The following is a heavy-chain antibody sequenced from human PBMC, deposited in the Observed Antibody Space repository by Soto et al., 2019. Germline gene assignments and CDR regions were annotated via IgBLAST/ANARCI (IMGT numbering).Heavy chain of an antibody. J-gene: IGHJ6*03. D-gene: IGHD3-3*01. CDR3: ARVTSQDDFWSGSDYMDV. CDR2: ISAYNGNT. V-gene: IGHV1-18*01. Sequence: ASVKVSCKASGYTFTSYGISWVRQAPGQGLEWMGWISAYNGNTNYAQKLQGRVTMTTDTSTSTAYMELRSLRSDDTAVYYCARVTSQDDFWSGSDYMDVWGKGTTVTVSS. CDR1: GYTFTSYG.